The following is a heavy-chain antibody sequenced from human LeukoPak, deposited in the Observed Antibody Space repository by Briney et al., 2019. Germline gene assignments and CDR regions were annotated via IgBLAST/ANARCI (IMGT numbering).Heavy chain of an antibody. D-gene: IGHD1-26*01. Sequence: GGSLRLSCAASGFSFSYYAMSWVRQAPGKGLEWVSGISGRGNNRHYADSVKGRFTISRDDSKNTLYLQMNSLRVEDTAVYYCAKDIEWELNDYFDYWGQGTLVTVSS. J-gene: IGHJ4*02. V-gene: IGHV3-23*01. CDR1: GFSFSYYA. CDR3: AKDIEWELNDYFDY. CDR2: ISGRGNNR.